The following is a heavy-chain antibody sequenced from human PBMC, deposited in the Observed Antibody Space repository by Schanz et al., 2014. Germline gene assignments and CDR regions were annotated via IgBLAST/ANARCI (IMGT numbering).Heavy chain of an antibody. CDR1: GFAFSSFA. V-gene: IGHV3-21*01. CDR2: INSRNEV. CDR3: SRGIVGGLDW. J-gene: IGHJ4*02. Sequence: EVFLVESGGGLVQPGGSLRLSCAASGFAFSSFALSWVRQSPGKGLEWVSVINSRNEVFSIDSVRGRFTIFRDNPKKSAYLQMNSLRADDTAVYYCSRGIVGGLDWWGQGTLVTVSS. D-gene: IGHD3-16*01.